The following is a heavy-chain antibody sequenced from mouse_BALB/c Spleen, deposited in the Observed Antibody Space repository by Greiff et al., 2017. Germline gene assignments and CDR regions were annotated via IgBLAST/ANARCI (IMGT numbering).Heavy chain of an antibody. CDR1: GFNIKDTY. J-gene: IGHJ1*01. Sequence: VQLKESGAELVKPGASVKLSCTASGFNIKDTYMHWVKQRPEQGLEWIGRIDPANGNTKYDPKFQGKATITADTSSNTAYLQLSSLTSEDTAVYYCARSGYGSSYVGWYFDVWGAGTTVTVSS. V-gene: IGHV14-3*02. D-gene: IGHD1-1*01. CDR3: ARSGYGSSYVGWYFDV. CDR2: IDPANGNT.